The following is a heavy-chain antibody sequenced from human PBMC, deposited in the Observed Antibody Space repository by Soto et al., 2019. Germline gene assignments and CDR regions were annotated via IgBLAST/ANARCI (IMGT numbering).Heavy chain of an antibody. CDR3: ARVHCSGGTCLDGLDV. CDR2: TYYRSKWFL. CDR1: GESVASYGAC. V-gene: IGHV6-1*01. D-gene: IGHD2-15*01. J-gene: IGHJ6*02. Sequence: SQPLSLTYVSSGESVASYGACWNWIRPSPSRGLAWLGRTYYRSKWFLDYAASVQSRMTINPDTSRNQFSLQLNSVTPEDTAVYYCARVHCSGGTCLDGLDVWGQGTTVTSP.